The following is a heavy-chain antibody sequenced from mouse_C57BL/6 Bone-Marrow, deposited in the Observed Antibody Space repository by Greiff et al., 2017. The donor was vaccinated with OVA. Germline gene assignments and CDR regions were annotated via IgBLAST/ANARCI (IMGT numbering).Heavy chain of an antibody. V-gene: IGHV1-19*01. CDR2: INPYNGGT. Sequence: VQLQQSGPVLVKPGASVKMSCKASGYTFTDYYMNWVKQSHGKSLEWIGVINPYNGGTSYNQKFKGKATLTVDKSSSTAYMELNSLTSEDSAVYYCARSPFCGSSYGYFDYWGQGTTLTVSS. CDR1: GYTFTDYY. D-gene: IGHD1-1*01. CDR3: ARSPFCGSSYGYFDY. J-gene: IGHJ2*01.